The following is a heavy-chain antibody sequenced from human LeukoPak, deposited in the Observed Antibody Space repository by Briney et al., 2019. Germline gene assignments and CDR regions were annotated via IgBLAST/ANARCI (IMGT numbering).Heavy chain of an antibody. CDR3: AKDYYYGSGSYYTEFDY. J-gene: IGHJ4*02. V-gene: IGHV3-33*06. CDR1: GFTFSSYG. Sequence: GGSLRLSCAASGFTFSSYGMHWVRQAPGKGLEWVAVIWYDGSNKYYADSVKGRFTISRDNSKNTLYLQMNSLRAEDTAVFYCAKDYYYGSGSYYTEFDYWGQGTLVTVSS. D-gene: IGHD3-10*01. CDR2: IWYDGSNK.